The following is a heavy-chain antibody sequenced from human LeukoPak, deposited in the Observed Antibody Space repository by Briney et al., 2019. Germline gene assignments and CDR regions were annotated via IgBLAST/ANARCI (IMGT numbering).Heavy chain of an antibody. CDR3: ARQSYDILTGYSDDAFDI. J-gene: IGHJ3*02. Sequence: GASVKVSCKASGYTFTGYYMHWVRQAPGQGLEWMGWINPNSGGTNYAQKFQGWVTMTRDTSISTAYMELSRLRSDDTAVYYCARQSYDILTGYSDDAFDIWGQGTMVTVSS. CDR2: INPNSGGT. D-gene: IGHD3-9*01. V-gene: IGHV1-2*04. CDR1: GYTFTGYY.